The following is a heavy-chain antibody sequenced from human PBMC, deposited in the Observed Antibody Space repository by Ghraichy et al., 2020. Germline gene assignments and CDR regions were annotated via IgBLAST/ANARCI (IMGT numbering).Heavy chain of an antibody. CDR3: AKRYCSSTSCYPSVY. CDR1: GFTFSSYA. J-gene: IGHJ4*02. V-gene: IGHV3-23*01. CDR2: ISGSGDST. Sequence: GGSLRLSCAASGFTFSSYAMSWVRQAPGKGLEWVSIISGSGDSTYYADSVKGRFTISRDNSKNTLYLQMNNLRAEDTAVYYCAKRYCSSTSCYPSVYWSQGTLVTVSS. D-gene: IGHD2-2*01.